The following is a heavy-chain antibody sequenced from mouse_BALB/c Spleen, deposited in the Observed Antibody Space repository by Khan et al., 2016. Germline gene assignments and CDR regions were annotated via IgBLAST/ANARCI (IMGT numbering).Heavy chain of an antibody. V-gene: IGHV2-2*02. CDR2: IWSGGST. Sequence: QVQLKESGPGLVQPSQSLSITCTVSGFSLTTYGVQWVRQSPGKALEWLGVIWSGGSTDYNAPFISRLSISRDTSKSQVFFKMSSLQTKDTAIYYCARTYDYDGGVDYWGQGTILTVSS. J-gene: IGHJ2*01. CDR1: GFSLTTYG. CDR3: ARTYDYDGGVDY. D-gene: IGHD2-4*01.